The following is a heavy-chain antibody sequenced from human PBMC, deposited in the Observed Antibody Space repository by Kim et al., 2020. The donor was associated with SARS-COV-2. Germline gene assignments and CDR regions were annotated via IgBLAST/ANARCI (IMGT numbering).Heavy chain of an antibody. V-gene: IGHV4-34*01. J-gene: IGHJ5*02. Sequence: SETLSLTCAVYGGSFSGYYWSWIRQPPGKGLEWIGEINHSGSTNYNPSLKSRVTISVDTSKNQFSLKLSSVTAADTAVYYCARWRKGYCSGGSCYNWFDPWGQGTLVTVSS. CDR1: GGSFSGYY. CDR3: ARWRKGYCSGGSCYNWFDP. CDR2: INHSGST. D-gene: IGHD2-15*01.